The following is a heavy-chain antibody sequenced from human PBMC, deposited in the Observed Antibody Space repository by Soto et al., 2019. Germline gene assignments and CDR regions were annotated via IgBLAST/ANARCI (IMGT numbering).Heavy chain of an antibody. CDR1: GGSISSYY. V-gene: IGHV4-59*01. J-gene: IGHJ5*02. CDR3: ARVGKAYYDFWSGYYYWFDP. Sequence: SETLSLTCTVSGGSISSYYWSWIRQPPGKGLEWIGYIYYSGSTNYNPSLKSRVTISVDTSKNQFSLKLSSVTAADAAVYYCARVGKAYYDFWSGYYYWFDPWGQGTLVTVSS. D-gene: IGHD3-3*01. CDR2: IYYSGST.